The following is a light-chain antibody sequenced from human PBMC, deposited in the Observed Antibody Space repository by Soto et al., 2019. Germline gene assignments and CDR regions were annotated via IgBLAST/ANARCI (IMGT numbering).Light chain of an antibody. J-gene: IGLJ2*01. CDR1: SSNIGNNY. Sequence: QSVLTQPPSVSAAPGQKVTISRSGSSSNIGNNYVSWYQHLPGTAPKLLIYDNNERPSGIPDRFSGSKSGTSATLGITGLQTGDEAGYYCGTWDNSLSAVVFGGGTKLTVL. CDR3: GTWDNSLSAVV. V-gene: IGLV1-51*01. CDR2: DNN.